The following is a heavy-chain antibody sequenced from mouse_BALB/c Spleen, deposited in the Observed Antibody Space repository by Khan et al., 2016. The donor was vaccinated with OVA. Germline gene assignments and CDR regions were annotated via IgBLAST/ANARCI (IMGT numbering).Heavy chain of an antibody. D-gene: IGHD3-3*01. Sequence: QIQLVQSGPDLKKPGETVKISCKASGYTFTNYGINWVKQAPGKGLKWMGWIYTYTGEPTYADDFKGRFAFSLETSASTAYLQINNLKTEDTETYFCARGGRRAMDYWGQGTSVTVSS. CDR3: ARGGRRAMDY. CDR1: GYTFTNYG. CDR2: IYTYTGEP. V-gene: IGHV9-3-1*01. J-gene: IGHJ4*01.